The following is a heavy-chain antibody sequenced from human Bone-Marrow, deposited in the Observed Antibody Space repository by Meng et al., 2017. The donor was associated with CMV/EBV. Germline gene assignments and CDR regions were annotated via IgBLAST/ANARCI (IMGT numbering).Heavy chain of an antibody. Sequence: GGSLRLSCAASGFTFSDYYMSWIRQAPGKGLEWVSYISSSGSTIYYADSVKGRFTISRDNAKNSLYLQMNSLRAEDTAVYYCAIDLGDFYYYGMDVWGQGNTVTVSS. CDR2: ISSSGSTI. CDR1: GFTFSDYY. V-gene: IGHV3-11*01. CDR3: AIDLGDFYYYGMDV. J-gene: IGHJ6*02.